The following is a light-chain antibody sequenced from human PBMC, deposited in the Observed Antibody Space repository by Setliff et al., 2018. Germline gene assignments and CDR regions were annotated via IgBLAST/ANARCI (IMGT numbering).Light chain of an antibody. Sequence: DIQMTQSPSTLSASVGDRVTITCRASQSIDNWLAWYQQKPGKAPNLLIYKASTLESGVPSRFSGSGSGTEFSLTISSLQPDDFATYYCKQYSTFCTFGPGTKVDIK. J-gene: IGKJ3*01. V-gene: IGKV1-5*03. CDR2: KAS. CDR1: QSIDNW. CDR3: KQYSTFCT.